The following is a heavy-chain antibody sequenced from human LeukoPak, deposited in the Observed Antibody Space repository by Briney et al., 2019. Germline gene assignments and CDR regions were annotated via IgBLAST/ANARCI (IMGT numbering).Heavy chain of an antibody. CDR3: ARGVRFLEWFGPNWFDP. D-gene: IGHD3-3*01. CDR1: GGSISSYY. CDR2: IYYSGST. Sequence: SETLSLTCTVSGGSISSYYWSWIRLPPGKGLECSGYIYYSGSTNYNPSLKSRVTISVDTSKNQFSLKLSSVTAADTAVYYCARGVRFLEWFGPNWFDPWGQGILVTVSS. V-gene: IGHV4-59*13. J-gene: IGHJ5*02.